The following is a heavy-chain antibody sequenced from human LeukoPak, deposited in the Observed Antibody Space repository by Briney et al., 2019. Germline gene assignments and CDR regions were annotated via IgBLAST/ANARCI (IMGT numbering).Heavy chain of an antibody. V-gene: IGHV1-3*01. D-gene: IGHD2-8*01. CDR3: APSIINGGY. Sequence: GASVKVSCKASGYTFTDYVLHWVRQAPGQRLEWMGWINVGNGNTEYSQKFQDRVTITRDTFASTAYMDLSSLRSEDTAVYYCAPSIINGGYWGQGTLVTVSS. CDR1: GYTFTDYV. CDR2: INVGNGNT. J-gene: IGHJ4*02.